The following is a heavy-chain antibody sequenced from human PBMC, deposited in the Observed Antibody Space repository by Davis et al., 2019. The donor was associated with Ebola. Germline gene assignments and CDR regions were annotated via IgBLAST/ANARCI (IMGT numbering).Heavy chain of an antibody. CDR1: GYTFTSYD. CDR3: ARSEMATILGLFLDL. D-gene: IGHD5-24*01. V-gene: IGHV1-8*01. J-gene: IGHJ5*02. CDR2: VSPDSGET. Sequence: ASVKVSCKASGYTFTSYDINWVRRATGQGLEWMGWVSPDSGETGYAQKFQGRVTITRNVSISTTYMELNSLRSDDTAVYFCARSEMATILGLFLDLWGQGTLVTVSS.